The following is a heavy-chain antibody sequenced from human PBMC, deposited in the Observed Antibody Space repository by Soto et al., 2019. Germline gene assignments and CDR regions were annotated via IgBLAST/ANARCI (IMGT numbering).Heavy chain of an antibody. CDR3: ARGYCISTSCRHYYYYGMDV. D-gene: IGHD2-2*01. CDR1: GGTFSSYA. V-gene: IGHV1-69*13. J-gene: IGHJ6*02. Sequence: SVKVSCKASGGTFSSYAISWVRQAPGQGLEWMGGIIPIFGTANYAQKFQGRVTITADESTSTAYMELSSLRSEDTAVYYCARGYCISTSCRHYYYYGMDVWGQGTTVTVSS. CDR2: IIPIFGTA.